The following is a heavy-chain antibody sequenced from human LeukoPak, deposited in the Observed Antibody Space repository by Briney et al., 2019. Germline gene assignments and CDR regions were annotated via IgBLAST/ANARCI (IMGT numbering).Heavy chain of an antibody. Sequence: GGSLRLSCAASGFTFTRYSMNWVRQAPGKGLEWVSSISGYSDYIFYADSVKGRFTISRDNAKNSLYLQMNSLRAEDTAGYYCARAFDPWGQGTPVTVSS. CDR1: GFTFTRYS. CDR2: ISGYSDYI. J-gene: IGHJ5*02. CDR3: ARAFDP. V-gene: IGHV3-21*01.